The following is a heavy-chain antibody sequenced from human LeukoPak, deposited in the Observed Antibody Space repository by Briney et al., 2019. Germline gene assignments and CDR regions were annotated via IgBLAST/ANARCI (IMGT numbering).Heavy chain of an antibody. V-gene: IGHV1-69*13. CDR3: ASHYYDSSGYLEAFDI. Sequence: SVKVSCKASGGTFSSYAISWVRHAPGQGLEWMGGIIPIFGTANYAQKFQGRVTITADESTSTAYMELSSLRSEDTAVYYCASHYYDSSGYLEAFDIWGQGTMVTVSS. J-gene: IGHJ3*02. CDR2: IIPIFGTA. CDR1: GGTFSSYA. D-gene: IGHD3-22*01.